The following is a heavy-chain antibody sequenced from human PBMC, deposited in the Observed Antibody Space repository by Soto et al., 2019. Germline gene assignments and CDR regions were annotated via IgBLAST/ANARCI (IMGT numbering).Heavy chain of an antibody. J-gene: IGHJ4*02. CDR2: ISPLLGIG. Sequence: GASVKVSCTGSGYTLIELSMHWLRHAPGQGLEWMGGISPLLGIGEYVQKFQGRVNITADKSTSTAHMELSSLRSEDTAVYYCATGYGDLTYYFGYWGQGTLVTVSS. CDR3: ATGYGDLTYYFGY. V-gene: IGHV1-69*10. D-gene: IGHD4-17*01. CDR1: GYTLIELS.